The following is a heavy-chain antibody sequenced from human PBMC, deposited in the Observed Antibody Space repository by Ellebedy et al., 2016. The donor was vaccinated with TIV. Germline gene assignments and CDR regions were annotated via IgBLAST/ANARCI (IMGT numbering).Heavy chain of an antibody. CDR3: ARDFIVVVVAATIARYYYGMDV. D-gene: IGHD2-15*01. CDR1: GFTFSSYS. CDR2: ISSSSSYI. Sequence: PGGSLRLSCAASGFTFSSYSMNWVRQAPGKGLEWVSSISSSSSYIYYADSVKGRFTISRDNAKNSLYLQMNSLRAEDTAVYYCARDFIVVVVAATIARYYYGMDVWGQGTTVTVSS. V-gene: IGHV3-21*01. J-gene: IGHJ6*02.